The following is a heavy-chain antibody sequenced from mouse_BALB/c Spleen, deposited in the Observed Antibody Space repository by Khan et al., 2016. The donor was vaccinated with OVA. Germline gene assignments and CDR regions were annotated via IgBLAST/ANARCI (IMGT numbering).Heavy chain of an antibody. CDR2: ISRGGDYT. Sequence: EVELVESGGDLVKPGGSLKLSCAASGFTFSSYSMSWVRQTPDKRLEWVAYISRGGDYTYYPDNVKGRFTISGDNAKNPLYLQSSGRKSENTAMYYCAGHFAGSFACWGQGTLVTVSA. V-gene: IGHV5-6*01. J-gene: IGHJ3*01. CDR1: GFTFSSYS. D-gene: IGHD4-1*01. CDR3: AGHFAGSFAC.